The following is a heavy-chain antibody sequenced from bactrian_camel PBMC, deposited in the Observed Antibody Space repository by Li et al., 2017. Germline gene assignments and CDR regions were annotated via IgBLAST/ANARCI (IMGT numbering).Heavy chain of an antibody. V-gene: IGHV3S28*01. D-gene: IGHD2*01. J-gene: IGHJ6*01. Sequence: AASGYTFNTYSWFRQAPGQEREGVAAIDTGDGSTYYLNSVEGRFTISHDNAKNTLYLQMNSLKPEDTAMYYRAADRGYCRYRRAPGDFAYWGQGTQVTVS. CDR2: IDTGDGST. CDR1: GYTFNTY. CDR3: AADRGYCRYRRAPGDFAY.